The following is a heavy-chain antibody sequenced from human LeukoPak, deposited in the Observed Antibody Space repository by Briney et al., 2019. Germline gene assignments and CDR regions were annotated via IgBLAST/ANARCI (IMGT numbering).Heavy chain of an antibody. V-gene: IGHV3-23*01. CDR3: ARRNIAAAALDY. J-gene: IGHJ4*02. CDR2: ISGSGGST. CDR1: GFTFSSYA. Sequence: GGSLRLSCAASGFTFSSYAMRWVRQAPGKGLEWVSAISGSGGSTYYADSVKGRFTISRDNSKNTLYLQMNSLRAEDTAVYYCARRNIAAAALDYWGQGTLVSVSS. D-gene: IGHD6-13*01.